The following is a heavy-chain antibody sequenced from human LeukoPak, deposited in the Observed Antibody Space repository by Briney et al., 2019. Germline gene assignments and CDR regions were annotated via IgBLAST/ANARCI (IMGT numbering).Heavy chain of an antibody. J-gene: IGHJ6*03. CDR3: AREGSSPDYYYYYMDV. CDR1: GYTFTSYD. CDR2: MNPNSGNT. V-gene: IGHV1-8*01. D-gene: IGHD6-6*01. Sequence: ASVKVSCKASGYTFTSYDINWVRQATGQGLGWMGWMNPNSGNTGYAQKFQGRVTMTRNTSISTAYMELSSLRSEDTAVYYCAREGSSPDYYYYYMDVWGKGTTVTVSS.